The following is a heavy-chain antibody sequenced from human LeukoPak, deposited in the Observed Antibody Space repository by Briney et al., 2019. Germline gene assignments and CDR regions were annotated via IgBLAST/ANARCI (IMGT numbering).Heavy chain of an antibody. CDR1: GFTFSSYG. V-gene: IGHV3-30*18. CDR3: AKMLVKVISGWYENY. CDR2: ITYDGSNI. J-gene: IGHJ4*02. Sequence: GRSLRLSCAAYGFTFSSYGMLRVPKAPGKGRMGVADITYDGSNIYYADSVKGRFTISRDNSKNTLYLQMNSLRAEDTAVYYWAKMLVKVISGWYENYWGQGTLVTVSS. D-gene: IGHD6-19*01.